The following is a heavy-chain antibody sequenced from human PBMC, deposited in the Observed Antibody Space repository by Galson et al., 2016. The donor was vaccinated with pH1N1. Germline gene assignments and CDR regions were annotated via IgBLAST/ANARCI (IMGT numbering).Heavy chain of an antibody. D-gene: IGHD1-26*01. Sequence: SVKVSCKVSGYPFSSHDINWVRQAPGRGLEWMGWMRPNTGQTGSAQKFQGRVTITGDTSISTAYMELSSLRFDDTAVYYCARGNPLWDYSGWSWGQGTLVTVSS. V-gene: IGHV1-8*03. CDR3: ARGNPLWDYSGWS. J-gene: IGHJ5*02. CDR1: GYPFSSHD. CDR2: MRPNTGQT.